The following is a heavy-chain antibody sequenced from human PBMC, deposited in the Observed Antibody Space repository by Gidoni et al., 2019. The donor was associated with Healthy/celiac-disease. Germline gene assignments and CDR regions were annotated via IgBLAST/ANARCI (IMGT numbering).Heavy chain of an antibody. CDR2: INHSGST. D-gene: IGHD5-18*01. CDR1: GGSFSGYY. V-gene: IGHV4-34*01. Sequence: QVPLQQWGAGLLKPSETLSLTCAVYGGSFSGYYWSWTRQPPGKGLEWIGEINHSGSTNYNPSLKSRVTISVDTSKNQFSLKLSSVTAADTAVYYCARSGYSYGFYGYWGQGTLVTVSS. J-gene: IGHJ4*02. CDR3: ARSGYSYGFYGY.